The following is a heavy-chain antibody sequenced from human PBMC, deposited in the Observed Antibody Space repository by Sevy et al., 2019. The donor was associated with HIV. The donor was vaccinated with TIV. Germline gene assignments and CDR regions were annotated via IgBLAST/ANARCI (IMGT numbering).Heavy chain of an antibody. CDR1: GYTFTGYY. CDR3: ARAAAGFESDAFDI. J-gene: IGHJ3*02. D-gene: IGHD6-13*01. CDR2: INPNSGGT. V-gene: IGHV1-2*02. Sequence: ASVKVSCKASGYTFTGYYMHWVRQAPGQGLEWMGWINPNSGGTNYAQKFQGRVTMTRDTSISTAYMEMSRLRSDDTAVYYCARAAAGFESDAFDIRGQGTMVTVSS.